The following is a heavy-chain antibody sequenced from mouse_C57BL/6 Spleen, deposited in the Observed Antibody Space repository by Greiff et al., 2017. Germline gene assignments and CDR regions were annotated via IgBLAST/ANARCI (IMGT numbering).Heavy chain of an antibody. CDR1: GYSFTGYF. CDR2: INPYNGDT. D-gene: IGHD2-2*01. CDR3: ARGGYDVHFDY. V-gene: IGHV1-20*01. J-gene: IGHJ2*01. Sequence: VHVKQSGPELVKPGDSVKISCKASGYSFTGYFMNWVMQSHGKSLEWIGRINPYNGDTFYNQKFKGKATLTVDKSSSTAHMELRSLTSEDSAVYYCARGGYDVHFDYWGQGTTLTVSS.